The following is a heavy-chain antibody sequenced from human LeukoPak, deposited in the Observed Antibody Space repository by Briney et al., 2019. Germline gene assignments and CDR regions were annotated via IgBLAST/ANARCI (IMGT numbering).Heavy chain of an antibody. CDR2: IHTSGST. D-gene: IGHD3-3*01. CDR1: GGSISSSY. V-gene: IGHV4-4*07. Sequence: SETLSLTCSVSGGSISSSYWSWIRQPAGKGLEWIGRIHTSGSTNYNPSLKSRVSMSLDTSQNQVSLKVRSVTAADTAVYYCARQDRITIFGVGPFDYWGQGTLVTVSS. J-gene: IGHJ4*02. CDR3: ARQDRITIFGVGPFDY.